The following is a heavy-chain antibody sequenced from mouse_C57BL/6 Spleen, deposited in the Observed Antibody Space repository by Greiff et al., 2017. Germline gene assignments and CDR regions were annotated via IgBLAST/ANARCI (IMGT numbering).Heavy chain of an antibody. Sequence: EVQLVESEGGLVQPGSSMKLSCTASGFTFSDYYMAWVRQVPETGLEWVANINYDGSSTYYLDSLQSRFIISRDNAKNILYLQMSSLKSEDTATYDCEREDGYYGSSPGFAYWGQGTLGTVSA. CDR3: EREDGYYGSSPGFAY. J-gene: IGHJ3*01. CDR2: INYDGSST. D-gene: IGHD1-1*01. CDR1: GFTFSDYY. V-gene: IGHV5-16*01.